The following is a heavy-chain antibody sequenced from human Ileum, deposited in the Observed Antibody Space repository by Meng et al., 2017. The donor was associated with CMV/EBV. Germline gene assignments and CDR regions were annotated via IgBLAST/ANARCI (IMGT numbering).Heavy chain of an antibody. D-gene: IGHD3-22*01. Sequence: GRSLRLSCAASGFTFSIYAMHWVRQAPGKGLEWVTLISYDGSEQYYADSVKGRFTISRDNSKNTLYLQMNSLRPEDTAVYYCATDYYDSGGYHPVEFDYWGQGTLVTVSS. CDR3: ATDYYDSGGYHPVEFDY. CDR1: GFTFSIYA. J-gene: IGHJ4*02. V-gene: IGHV3-30*04. CDR2: ISYDGSEQ.